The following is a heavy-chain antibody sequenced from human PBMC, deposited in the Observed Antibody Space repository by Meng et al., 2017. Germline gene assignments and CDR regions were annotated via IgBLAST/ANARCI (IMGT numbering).Heavy chain of an antibody. V-gene: IGHV3-30*04. J-gene: IGHJ4*02. Sequence: LSLTCVDSGFTFSSYAMHWVRQAPGKGLEWVAVISYDGSNKYYADSVKGRFTISRDNSKNTLYLQMNSLRAEDTAVYYCARDLRNYYDSSGYTDYRGQGTLVTVSS. CDR3: ARDLRNYYDSSGYTDY. D-gene: IGHD3-22*01. CDR2: ISYDGSNK. CDR1: GFTFSSYA.